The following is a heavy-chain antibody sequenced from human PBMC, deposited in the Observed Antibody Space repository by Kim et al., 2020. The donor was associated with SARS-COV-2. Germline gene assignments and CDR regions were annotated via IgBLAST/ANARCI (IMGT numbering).Heavy chain of an antibody. D-gene: IGHD2-2*02. CDR1: GFIFSSYW. Sequence: GGSLRLSCAPPGFIFSSYWMYWVRQAPGKGLVWVSPINSDGRTTTYADSLKGRFTIYRDNAKNPLYLQMNRLRAEDTAVYYCPRTILAYAYADYWGQG. V-gene: IGHV3-74*01. CDR3: PRTILAYAYADY. CDR2: INSDGRTT. J-gene: IGHJ4*02.